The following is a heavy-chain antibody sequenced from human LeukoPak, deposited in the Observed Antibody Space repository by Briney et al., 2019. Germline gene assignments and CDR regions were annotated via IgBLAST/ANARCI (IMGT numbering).Heavy chain of an antibody. D-gene: IGHD1-26*01. CDR2: IIPILGIA. V-gene: IGHV1-69*04. J-gene: IGHJ6*02. CDR3: ARDRQIVGANYYYGMDV. CDR1: GGTFSSYA. Sequence: SVKVSYKASGGTFSSYAISWVRQAPGQGLEWIGRIIPILGIANYAQKFQGRVTITADKSTSTAYMELSSLRSEDTAVYYCARDRQIVGANYYYGMDVWGQGTTVTVSS.